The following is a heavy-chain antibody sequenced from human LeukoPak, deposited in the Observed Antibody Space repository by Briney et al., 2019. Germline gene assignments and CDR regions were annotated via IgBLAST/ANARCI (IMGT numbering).Heavy chain of an antibody. D-gene: IGHD2-15*01. CDR3: ARAREEVDFDY. V-gene: IGHV4-59*01. J-gene: IGHJ4*02. CDR2: IYYSGST. Sequence: PSETLSLTCTVSDGSISTYYWSRIRQPPGKGLEWIGYIYYSGSTRNNPSLKGRVTVSLDTSMNQFYLKLTSVTAADTAVYYCARAREEVDFDYWGQGTLVTVSS. CDR1: DGSISTYY.